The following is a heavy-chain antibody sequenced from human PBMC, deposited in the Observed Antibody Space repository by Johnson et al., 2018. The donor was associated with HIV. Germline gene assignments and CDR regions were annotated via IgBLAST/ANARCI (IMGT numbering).Heavy chain of an antibody. Sequence: VQLVESGGGLVQPGGSLRLSCAVSGFTFSNHHMTWVRQAPGKGLEWVANINQDGSDKYYVDSVKGRFIISRDNSQNTLSLQMHSLRAEDTAVYYCARERARQELGLDGAFDIWGQGTTVSVS. CDR1: GFTFSNHH. CDR2: INQDGSDK. V-gene: IGHV3-7*01. J-gene: IGHJ3*02. D-gene: IGHD6-13*01. CDR3: ARERARQELGLDGAFDI.